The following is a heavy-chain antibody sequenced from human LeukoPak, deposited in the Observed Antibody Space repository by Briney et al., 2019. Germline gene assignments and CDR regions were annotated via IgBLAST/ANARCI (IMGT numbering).Heavy chain of an antibody. J-gene: IGHJ4*02. Sequence: ASVKVSCKASGYTFTGYYIHWVRQAPGQGLEWMGWIYPNSGGTNYARKFRGRVTMTRDTSITTAYMELSRLRSDDTAVYYCARDWSVGIRDHYWGQGTLVTVSS. V-gene: IGHV1-2*02. CDR2: IYPNSGGT. CDR1: GYTFTGYY. CDR3: ARDWSVGIRDHY. D-gene: IGHD3-3*01.